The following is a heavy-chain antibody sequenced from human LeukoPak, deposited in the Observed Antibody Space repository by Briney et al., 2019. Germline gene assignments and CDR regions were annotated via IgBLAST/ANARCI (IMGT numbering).Heavy chain of an antibody. Sequence: KPSETLSLTCAVSGYSISSGYYWGWIRQPPGKGLEWIGSIYHSGSTYYNPSLKSRVTISVDTSKNQFSLKLSSVTAADTAVYYCARAGRLTFDIWGQGTMVTVSS. CDR2: IYHSGST. J-gene: IGHJ3*02. CDR1: GYSISSGYY. CDR3: ARAGRLTFDI. D-gene: IGHD6-25*01. V-gene: IGHV4-38-2*01.